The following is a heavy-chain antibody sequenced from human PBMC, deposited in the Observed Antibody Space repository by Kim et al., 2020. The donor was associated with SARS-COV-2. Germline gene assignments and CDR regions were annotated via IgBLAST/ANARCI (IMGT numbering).Heavy chain of an antibody. CDR1: GGSISSYY. CDR2: IYYSGST. V-gene: IGHV4-59*01. CDR3: ARGLIVGARPSKQYNWFDP. D-gene: IGHD1-26*01. Sequence: SETLSLTCTVSGGSISSYYWSWIRQPPGKGLEWIGYIYYSGSTNYNPSLKSRVTISVDTSKNQFSLKLSSVTAADTAVYYCARGLIVGARPSKQYNWFDPWGQGTLVTVSS. J-gene: IGHJ5*02.